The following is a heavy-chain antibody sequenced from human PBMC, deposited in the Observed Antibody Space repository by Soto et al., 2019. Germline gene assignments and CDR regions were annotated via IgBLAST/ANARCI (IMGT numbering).Heavy chain of an antibody. Sequence: QVQLVQSGAEVKKPGASVKVSCKASGYSFTNYDINWVRQATGEGLECLGWMNPSSGRTGYAQKFQGRVTMTRDNSISTAYIELTSLTSEDTAMYYCTRTMVRGQPHMDVWGQGTTVTVSS. CDR2: MNPSSGRT. V-gene: IGHV1-8*01. D-gene: IGHD3-10*01. J-gene: IGHJ6*02. CDR1: GYSFTNYD. CDR3: TRTMVRGQPHMDV.